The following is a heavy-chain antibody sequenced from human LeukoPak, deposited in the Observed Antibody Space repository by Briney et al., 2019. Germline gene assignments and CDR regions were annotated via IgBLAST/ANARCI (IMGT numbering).Heavy chain of an antibody. CDR1: GFTFSSYA. CDR2: ISGSGGSP. D-gene: IGHD6-13*01. J-gene: IGHJ4*02. Sequence: GGSLRLSYAASGFTFSSYAMTWVRQAPGKGLEWVSLISGSGGSPNYADSVKGRFTISRDDSKNTLFLQMNSLRAEDTAVYYCAKVETAAAATLRGFDYWGQGTLVTVSS. V-gene: IGHV3-23*01. CDR3: AKVETAAAATLRGFDY.